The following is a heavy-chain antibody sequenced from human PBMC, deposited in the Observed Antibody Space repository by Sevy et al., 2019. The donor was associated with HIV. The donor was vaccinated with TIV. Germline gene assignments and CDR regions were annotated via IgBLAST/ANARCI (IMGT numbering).Heavy chain of an antibody. D-gene: IGHD3-3*01. Sequence: GGSLRLSCAASGFKFSDYWMSWVRQSPGKGLEWVATIKQDESEKYYVESVKGRFAISRDNGKNSVSLQMNGLRVEDMALYYCAREVGGVNWRPYYFDSWGQGTLVTVSS. J-gene: IGHJ4*02. V-gene: IGHV3-7*01. CDR3: AREVGGVNWRPYYFDS. CDR1: GFKFSDYW. CDR2: IKQDESEK.